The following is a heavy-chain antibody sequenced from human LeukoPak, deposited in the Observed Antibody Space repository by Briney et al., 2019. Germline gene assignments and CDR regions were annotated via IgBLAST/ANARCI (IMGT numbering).Heavy chain of an antibody. V-gene: IGHV4-34*01. D-gene: IGHD5-12*01. J-gene: IGHJ4*02. CDR2: INHSGST. CDR1: GGSFSGYY. Sequence: SETLSLTCAVYGGSFSGYYWSWIRQPPGKGLEWIGEINHSGSTHCNPSLKSRVTISVDTSKNQFSLKVSSVTAADTAVYYCARGDNTGYVYWGQGTLVTVSS. CDR3: ARGDNTGYVY.